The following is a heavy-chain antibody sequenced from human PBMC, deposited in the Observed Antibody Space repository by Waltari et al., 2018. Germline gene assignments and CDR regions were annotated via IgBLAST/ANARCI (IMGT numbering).Heavy chain of an antibody. Sequence: EVQLVESGGGSVQPGGSLRLSCAASGLALSSYWMNWVRQAPGKGLEWVANIKQDGSEKNYVDAGEGRFSISRDNAQNSLYLQMNSLRAEDTAIYYCVTGLTTVTAKDYFDHWGQGALVTVSS. CDR3: VTGLTTVTAKDYFDH. J-gene: IGHJ4*02. D-gene: IGHD4-17*01. CDR2: IKQDGSEK. V-gene: IGHV3-7*01. CDR1: GLALSSYW.